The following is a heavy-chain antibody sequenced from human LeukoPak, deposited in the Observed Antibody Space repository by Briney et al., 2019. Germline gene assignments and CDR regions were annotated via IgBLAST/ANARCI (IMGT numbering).Heavy chain of an antibody. V-gene: IGHV3-48*03. D-gene: IGHD3-22*01. CDR2: IRTSTV. Sequence: GGSLRLSCVASGFSFSTNEMNWVRQAPGKGLEWVSYIRTSTVHYADSVRGRFTISRDNAKNTLYLEMNSLRDEDTAVYHCARAPGSSDYYGFDYWGQGTLVTVSS. J-gene: IGHJ4*02. CDR1: GFSFSTNE. CDR3: ARAPGSSDYYGFDY.